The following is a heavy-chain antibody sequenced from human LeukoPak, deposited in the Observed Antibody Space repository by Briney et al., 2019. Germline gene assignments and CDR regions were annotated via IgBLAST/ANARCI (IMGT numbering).Heavy chain of an antibody. CDR3: ARGVTGYSYGKDDAFDI. J-gene: IGHJ3*02. CDR2: ISYDGSNK. Sequence: GGSLRLSCAASGFTFSSYAMHWVRQAPGKGLEWVAVISYDGSNKYYADSVKGRFTISRDNSKNTLYLQMNSLRAEDTAVYYCARGVTGYSYGKDDAFDIWGQGTMVTVSS. CDR1: GFTFSSYA. D-gene: IGHD5-18*01. V-gene: IGHV3-30*04.